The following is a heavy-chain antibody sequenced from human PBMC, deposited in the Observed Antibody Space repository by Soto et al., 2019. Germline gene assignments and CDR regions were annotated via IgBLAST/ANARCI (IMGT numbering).Heavy chain of an antibody. Sequence: EVQLVESGGGLIQPGGSLRLSCAASGFTVSSNYMSCVRQAPGKGLEWVSVIYSGGSTYYADSVKGRFTISRDNSKNTLYSQMIRLRAEDTAVYYCSRDRLGALDYWGHGTLVTVSS. CDR2: IYSGGST. V-gene: IGHV3-53*01. CDR3: SRDRLGALDY. CDR1: GFTVSSNY. J-gene: IGHJ4*01. D-gene: IGHD1-26*01.